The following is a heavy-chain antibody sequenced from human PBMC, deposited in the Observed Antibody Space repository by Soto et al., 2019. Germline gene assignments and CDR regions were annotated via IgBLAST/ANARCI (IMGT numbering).Heavy chain of an antibody. CDR2: INHSRST. D-gene: IGHD3-10*01. CDR3: ARGRPISMVRGVIIVGFDP. CDR1: GGSFSAYC. V-gene: IGHV4-34*01. Sequence: SETLSLTCAVYGGSFSAYCWSWIRQPPGKGLEWIGEINHSRSTNYNPSLKSRVTISVDTSKNQFSLKLSSVTAADTAVYYCARGRPISMVRGVIIVGFDPWGQGTQVTVSS. J-gene: IGHJ5*02.